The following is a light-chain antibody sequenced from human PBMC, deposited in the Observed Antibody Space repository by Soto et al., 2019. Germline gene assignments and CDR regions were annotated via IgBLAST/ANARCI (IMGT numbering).Light chain of an antibody. V-gene: IGKV3-20*01. J-gene: IGKJ2*01. CDR1: QSVSSSY. Sequence: IVLTQSPGTLSLSPGERATLSCRASQSVSSSYLDWYQQKPGQAPRLLIYGASSRATGIPHRFSGSGSGTDFTVTISRLQDEDFAVSYCQLDGSSYTCGQWTKLDIK. CDR3: QLDGSSYT. CDR2: GAS.